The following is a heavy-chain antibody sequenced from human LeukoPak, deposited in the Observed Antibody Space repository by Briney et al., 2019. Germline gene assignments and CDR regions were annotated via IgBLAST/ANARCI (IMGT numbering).Heavy chain of an antibody. J-gene: IGHJ1*01. D-gene: IGHD4-11*01. V-gene: IGHV1-3*01. CDR2: INAGNGNT. Sequence: GASVKVSCKASGYTFTSYAMHWVRQAPGQRLEWMGWINAGNGNTKYSQKFQGRVTTTRDTSASTAYMELSSLRSEDTAVYYCARERLQGYFQHWGQGTLVTVSS. CDR3: ARERLQGYFQH. CDR1: GYTFTSYA.